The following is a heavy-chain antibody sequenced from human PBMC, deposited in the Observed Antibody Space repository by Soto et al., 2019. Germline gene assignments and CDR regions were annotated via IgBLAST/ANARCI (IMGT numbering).Heavy chain of an antibody. V-gene: IGHV1-18*01. CDR2: ISAYNGNT. J-gene: IGHJ4*02. Sequence: AASVKVSCKASGYTFTSYGISWVRRAPGQGLEWMGWISAYNGNTDYAQKLQGRVTMITDTSMSAAYMVLSSLRSDDTAVYYCARGRLVAGTVDSWGQGTLVTVSS. CDR1: GYTFTSYG. CDR3: ARGRLVAGTVDS. D-gene: IGHD1-7*01.